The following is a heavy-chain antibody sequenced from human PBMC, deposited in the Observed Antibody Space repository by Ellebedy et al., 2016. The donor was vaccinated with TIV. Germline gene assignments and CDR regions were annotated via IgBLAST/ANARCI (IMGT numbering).Heavy chain of an antibody. V-gene: IGHV4-34*01. D-gene: IGHD2-2*01. CDR3: ARDQPLIRLDS. J-gene: IGHJ4*02. Sequence: MPSETLSLTCAVYGGSFSRYYWSWIRQPPGKGLEWIGEINHIGRTNYNPSLKSRVTMSVDMSKNQFSLNLNSVTAADTADYYCARDQPLIRLDSWGQGTLVAVS. CDR1: GGSFSRYY. CDR2: INHIGRT.